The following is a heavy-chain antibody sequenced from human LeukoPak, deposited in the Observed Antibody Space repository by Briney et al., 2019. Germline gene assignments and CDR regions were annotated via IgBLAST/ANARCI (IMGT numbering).Heavy chain of an antibody. V-gene: IGHV4-59*08. D-gene: IGHD2-2*01. J-gene: IGHJ4*02. CDR1: GGSISSYY. CDR3: ARHEFPYVAVPAARIGRIYYFDY. Sequence: SETLSLTCTVSGGSISSYYWSWIRQPPGKGLEWIGYIYYSGSTNYNPSLKSRVTISVDTSKNQFSLKLSSVTAADTAVYYCARHEFPYVAVPAARIGRIYYFDYWGQGTLVTVSS. CDR2: IYYSGST.